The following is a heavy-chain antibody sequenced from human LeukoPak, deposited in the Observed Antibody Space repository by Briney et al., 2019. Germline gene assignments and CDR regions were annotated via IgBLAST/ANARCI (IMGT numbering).Heavy chain of an antibody. J-gene: IGHJ4*02. V-gene: IGHV6-1*01. CDR3: AGAGYCSGGSCLDY. CDR2: TYYRSKWYN. D-gene: IGHD2-15*01. Sequence: SQTLSLTCAISGDSVSSNSAAWNWIRQSPSRGLEWLGRTYYRSKWYNDYAVSVKSRITINPDTSKNQFSLKLSSVTAADTAVYYCAGAGYCSGGSCLDYWGQGTLVTVSS. CDR1: GDSVSSNSAA.